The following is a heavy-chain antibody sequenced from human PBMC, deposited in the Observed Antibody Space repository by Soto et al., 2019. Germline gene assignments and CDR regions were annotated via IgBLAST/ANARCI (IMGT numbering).Heavy chain of an antibody. CDR1: GGSFSSTSYY. CDR3: ARTYSAVDNFDS. J-gene: IGHJ4*02. D-gene: IGHD6-19*01. CDR2: VYYTGTT. V-gene: IGHV4-39*01. Sequence: PSETLSLTCTVSGGSFSSTSYYWGWIRQPPGKGLEWIGSVYYTGTTEYNPSLKSRITISVDTSKRQFSLKVSSVTASDTAVYYCARTYSAVDNFDSWGQGSPVTVSS.